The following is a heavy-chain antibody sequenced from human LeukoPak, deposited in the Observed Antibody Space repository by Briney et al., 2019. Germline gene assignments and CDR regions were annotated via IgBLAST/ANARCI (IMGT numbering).Heavy chain of an antibody. CDR3: ARGVRTTGYFDF. V-gene: IGHV4-38-2*02. D-gene: IGHD3-9*01. CDR1: GYSISSGYY. Sequence: PSETLSLTCSVSGYSISSGYYWGWIRPPPGKGLEWIGSMYHSGSTYYNPSLKSRVTISVDTSKNRFSLNLSSVTAADTALYYCARGVRTTGYFDFWGQGPLVTVSS. J-gene: IGHJ4*02. CDR2: MYHSGST.